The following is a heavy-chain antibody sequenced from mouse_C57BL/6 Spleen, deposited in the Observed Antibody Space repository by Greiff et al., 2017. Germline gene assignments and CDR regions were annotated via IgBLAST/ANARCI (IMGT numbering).Heavy chain of an antibody. Sequence: VQLQQSGAELVRPGTSVKVSCKASGYAFTNYLIEWVKQRPGQGLEWIGVINPGSGGTNYNEKFKGKATLTADKSSSTACMQLSSLTSEDSAVYFCARWDGYYAYAMDYWGQGTSVTVSS. J-gene: IGHJ4*01. D-gene: IGHD2-3*01. CDR1: GYAFTNYL. V-gene: IGHV1-54*01. CDR2: INPGSGGT. CDR3: ARWDGYYAYAMDY.